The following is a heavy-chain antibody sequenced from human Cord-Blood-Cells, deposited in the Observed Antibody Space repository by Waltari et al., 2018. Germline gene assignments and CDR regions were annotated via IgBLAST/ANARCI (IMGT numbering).Heavy chain of an antibody. V-gene: IGHV4-39*01. CDR1: GGSISSSSYY. J-gene: IGHJ4*02. CDR3: ARHRAPYYDILTGYYDY. Sequence: LQLQESGPGLVKPSETLSLTCTVSGGSISSSSYYWGWIRQPPGKGLEWIGSIYYSGRTYYNPSLKSRVTISVDTSKNQFSLKLSSVTAADTAVYYCARHRAPYYDILTGYYDYWGQGTLVTVSS. CDR2: IYYSGRT. D-gene: IGHD3-9*01.